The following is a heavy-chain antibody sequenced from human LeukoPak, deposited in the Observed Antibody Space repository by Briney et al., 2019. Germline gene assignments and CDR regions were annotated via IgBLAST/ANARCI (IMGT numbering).Heavy chain of an antibody. CDR3: AREPTVTRDY. CDR1: GGSFSGYY. J-gene: IGHJ4*02. D-gene: IGHD4-17*01. Sequence: PSETLSLTCAVYGGSFSGYYWSWIRQPPGKGLEWIGEINHSGSTNYNPSLKSRVTISVDTSKNQFSLKLSSLTAADTAVYYCAREPTVTRDYWGQGTLVTVSS. CDR2: INHSGST. V-gene: IGHV4-34*01.